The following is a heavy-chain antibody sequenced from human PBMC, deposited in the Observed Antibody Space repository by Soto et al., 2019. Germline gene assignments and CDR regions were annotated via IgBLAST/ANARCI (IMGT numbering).Heavy chain of an antibody. CDR2: IDPSDSYT. V-gene: IGHV5-10-1*01. J-gene: IGHJ6*02. CDR3: ASSGKGQWLVSYYYYGMDC. Sequence: GESLKISCKGSGYSFTSYWISWVRQMPGKGLEWMGRIDPSDSYTNYSPSFQGHVTISADKSISTAYLQWSSLKASDTAMYYCASSGKGQWLVSYYYYGMDCWGQGTTVSVAS. D-gene: IGHD6-19*01. CDR1: GYSFTSYW.